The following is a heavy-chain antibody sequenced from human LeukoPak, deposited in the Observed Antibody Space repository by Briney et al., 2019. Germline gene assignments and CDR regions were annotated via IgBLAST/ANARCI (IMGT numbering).Heavy chain of an antibody. CDR2: VKQDGSEQ. D-gene: IGHD2-15*01. Sequence: QPGGSLRPSCVASGFTFSNYWMSWVRQAPGKGLEWVANVKQDGSEQYYVDSVKGRFTVSRDNAKNSLHLQMNSLRAEDTAVYYCATDSPYDYWGQGTLVTVSS. CDR3: ATDSPYDY. CDR1: GFTFSNYW. J-gene: IGHJ4*02. V-gene: IGHV3-7*01.